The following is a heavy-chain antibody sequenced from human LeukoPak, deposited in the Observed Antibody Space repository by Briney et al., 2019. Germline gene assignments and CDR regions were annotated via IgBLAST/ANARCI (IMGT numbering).Heavy chain of an antibody. CDR1: GGSISSSSYY. J-gene: IGHJ4*02. CDR3: ARQSPYCGGDCYSGGFDY. V-gene: IGHV4-39*01. CDR2: IYYSGST. Sequence: PSETLSLTCTVSGGSISSSSYYWGWIRQPPGKGLEWIGSIYYSGSTYYNPSLKSRVTISVDTSKNQFSLKLSSVTAADTAVYYCARQSPYCGGDCYSGGFDYWGQGTLVTVSS. D-gene: IGHD2-21*02.